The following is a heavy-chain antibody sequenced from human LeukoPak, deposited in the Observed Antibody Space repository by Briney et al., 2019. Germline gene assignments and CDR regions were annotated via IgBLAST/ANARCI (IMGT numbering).Heavy chain of an antibody. CDR3: ASSCRSGYYYYGMDV. J-gene: IGHJ6*04. V-gene: IGHV1-69*06. Sequence: ASVKVSCKASGGTFSSYAISMVRQAPGQGLEWMGGIIPIFGTANYAQKVQGRVTITADKSTSTAYMELSSLRSEDTAVYYCASSCRSGYYYYGMDVWGKGTTVTVSS. D-gene: IGHD6-6*01. CDR2: IIPIFGTA. CDR1: GGTFSSYA.